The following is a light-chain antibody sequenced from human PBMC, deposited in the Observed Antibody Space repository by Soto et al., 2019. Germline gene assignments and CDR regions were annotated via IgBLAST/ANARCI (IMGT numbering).Light chain of an antibody. CDR3: SSYTRSSFYV. V-gene: IGLV2-14*01. CDR1: SSDVGGYNY. J-gene: IGLJ1*01. Sequence: QSVLTQPASVSGSPGQSITISCTGTSSDVGGYNYVSWYQQHPGKAPKLMIYDVSNRPSGVSNRFSGYKSGNTASLTISGLQAEDEADYDCSSYTRSSFYVFGTGTKVTVL. CDR2: DVS.